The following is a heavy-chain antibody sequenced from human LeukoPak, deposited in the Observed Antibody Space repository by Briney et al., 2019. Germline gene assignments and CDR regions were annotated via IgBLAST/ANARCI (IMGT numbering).Heavy chain of an antibody. CDR1: GFTFSSYA. CDR3: AKDGGIAVAGTFGH. J-gene: IGHJ4*02. D-gene: IGHD6-19*01. CDR2: ISGSGGST. Sequence: GGSLRLSRAASGFTFSSYAMSWVRQAPGKGLEWVSAISGSGGSTYYADSVKGRFTISRDNSKSTLYLQMNSLRAEDTAVYYCAKDGGIAVAGTFGHWGQGTLVTVSS. V-gene: IGHV3-23*01.